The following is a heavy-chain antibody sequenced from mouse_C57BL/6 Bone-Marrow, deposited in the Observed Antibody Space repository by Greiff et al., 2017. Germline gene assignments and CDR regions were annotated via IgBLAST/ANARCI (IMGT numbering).Heavy chain of an antibody. CDR2: IYPGGGYT. D-gene: IGHD1-1*01. CDR3: AGEGYYGYYAMDY. Sequence: QVQLQQSGAELVRPGTSVKMSCKASGYTFTNYWIGWAKQRPGHGLEWIGDIYPGGGYTNYNEKFKGKATLTADKSSSTAYMQLSSLTSEDAAINYCAGEGYYGYYAMDYWGQGTSVTVSS. CDR1: GYTFTNYW. V-gene: IGHV1-63*01. J-gene: IGHJ4*01.